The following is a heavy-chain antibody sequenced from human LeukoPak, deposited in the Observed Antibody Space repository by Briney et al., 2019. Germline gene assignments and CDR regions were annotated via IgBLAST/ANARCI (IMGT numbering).Heavy chain of an antibody. CDR2: IKRKTDGGTT. CDR1: GFTFSNAW. D-gene: IGHD3-9*01. Sequence: GGSLRLSCAASGFTFSNAWMSWVRQAPGKGLEWVGRIKRKTDGGTTDYAAPVKGRFTIARDDSKHTLYLQMNSLKTEDTAVYYCTTGPRYYDILTGYYRDFDYWGQGTLVTVSS. J-gene: IGHJ4*02. V-gene: IGHV3-15*01. CDR3: TTGPRYYDILTGYYRDFDY.